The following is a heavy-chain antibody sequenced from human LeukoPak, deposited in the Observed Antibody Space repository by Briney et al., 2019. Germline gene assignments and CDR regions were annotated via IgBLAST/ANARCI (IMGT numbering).Heavy chain of an antibody. CDR2: ISSSSSYI. D-gene: IGHD6-6*01. CDR1: GFTFSSYS. V-gene: IGHV3-21*01. Sequence: KSGGSLRLSCAASGFTFSSYSMNWVRQAPGKGLEWVSSISSSSSYIYYADSVKGRFTISRDNAKNSLYLQMNSLRAEDTAVYYCASSYHRAPRIAARDPGGYWGQGTLVTVSS. CDR3: ASSYHRAPRIAARDPGGY. J-gene: IGHJ4*02.